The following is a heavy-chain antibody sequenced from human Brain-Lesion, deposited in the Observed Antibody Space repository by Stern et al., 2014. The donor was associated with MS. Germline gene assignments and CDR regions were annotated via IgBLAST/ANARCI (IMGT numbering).Heavy chain of an antibody. D-gene: IGHD3-3*01. CDR3: ARDQRGITIFGVVTDYYYLGMDV. Sequence: VQLVESGAEVKKPGASVKVSCKTSGYIFTGYYIHWVRQDPGQGLEWMAWINPKTGGTKYAQKFQGRVTMSRDTSISTAYVELSSLTSDDTAVYYCARDQRGITIFGVVTDYYYLGMDVWGQGTTVTVSS. CDR2: INPKTGGT. J-gene: IGHJ6*02. V-gene: IGHV1-2*02. CDR1: GYIFTGYY.